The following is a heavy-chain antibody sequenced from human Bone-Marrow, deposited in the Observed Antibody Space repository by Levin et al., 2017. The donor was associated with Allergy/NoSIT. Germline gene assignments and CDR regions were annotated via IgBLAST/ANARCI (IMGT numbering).Heavy chain of an antibody. Sequence: GESLKISCAASGFTFSNAWMNWVRQVPGQGLEWVGRVKTKTDGETTDYIAPVKGRFTISRDDSKNTLYLQMNSLKTEDTAVYYCTSRIRTTSDYWGQGTLVTVSS. J-gene: IGHJ4*02. CDR1: GFTFSNAW. CDR3: TSRIRTTSDY. D-gene: IGHD4-17*01. CDR2: VKTKTDGETT. V-gene: IGHV3-15*07.